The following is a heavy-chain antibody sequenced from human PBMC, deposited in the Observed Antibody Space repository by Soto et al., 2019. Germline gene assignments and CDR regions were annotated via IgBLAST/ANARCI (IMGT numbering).Heavy chain of an antibody. Sequence: QVQLVESGGGVVQPGRSLRLSCAASGFTFSSYGMHWVRQAPGKGLEWVAVISYDGSNKYYADSVKGRFTISRDNSKNTVYLQIDRLRAEETAFYFCAEGEGWAGNYICLWGQGTLVTVSS. CDR3: AEGEGWAGNYICL. V-gene: IGHV3-30*18. J-gene: IGHJ4*02. D-gene: IGHD3-9*01. CDR2: ISYDGSNK. CDR1: GFTFSSYG.